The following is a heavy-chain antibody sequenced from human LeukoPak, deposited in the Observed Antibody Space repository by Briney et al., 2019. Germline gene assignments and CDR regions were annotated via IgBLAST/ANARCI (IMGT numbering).Heavy chain of an antibody. CDR3: ARVGDYRGLY. J-gene: IGHJ4*02. CDR1: GGSISSYY. Sequence: SETLSLTCTVSGGSISSYYWSWIRQSPGKGLEWIGYIRYSGSTNYNPSLKSRVTISVDASKNQFSLNLSSVTAADTAVYYCARVGDYRGLYWGQGTLVTVSS. V-gene: IGHV4-59*01. D-gene: IGHD2-21*01. CDR2: IRYSGST.